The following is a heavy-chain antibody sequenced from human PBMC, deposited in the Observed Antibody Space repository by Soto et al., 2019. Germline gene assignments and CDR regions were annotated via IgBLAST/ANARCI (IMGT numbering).Heavy chain of an antibody. CDR1: GGSISSSSYY. Sequence: XETLSLTCTVAGGSISSSSYYWGWIRQPPGKGLEWIGSIYYSGSTYYNPSLKSRVTISVDTSKNQFSLKLSSVTAADTAVYYCAREWELQGYYYGMDVWGQGTTVTVSS. V-gene: IGHV4-39*02. D-gene: IGHD1-26*01. J-gene: IGHJ6*02. CDR2: IYYSGST. CDR3: AREWELQGYYYGMDV.